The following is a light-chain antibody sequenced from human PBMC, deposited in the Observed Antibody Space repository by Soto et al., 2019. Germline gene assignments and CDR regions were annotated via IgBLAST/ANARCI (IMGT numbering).Light chain of an antibody. CDR1: SSNIGGNT. J-gene: IGLJ2*01. Sequence: QSVLTQPSSASGTPGQRVTISCSGGSSNIGGNTAHWYQQFPGTAPKLLIYNSNQRPLGVPDRFSGSKSGTSASLAISGLQSEDEAMYYCAAWDDSLSGPVFGEGTKLTVL. CDR2: NSN. CDR3: AAWDDSLSGPV. V-gene: IGLV1-44*01.